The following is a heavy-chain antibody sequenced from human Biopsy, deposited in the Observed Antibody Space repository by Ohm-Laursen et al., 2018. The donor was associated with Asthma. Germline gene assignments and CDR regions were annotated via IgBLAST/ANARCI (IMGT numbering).Heavy chain of an antibody. CDR2: SDHRGNT. D-gene: IGHD3-3*01. CDR3: ARGPEWSGLDI. J-gene: IGHJ6*02. Sequence: SETLSLTCSMYGLSSSGYYWTWIRQPPGKGLEWIGESDHRGNTNINPTLKSRVTISKDKSANEFSLKMRSVTAADTAIYYCARGPEWSGLDIWGRGATVTVSS. V-gene: IGHV4-34*01. CDR1: GLSSSGYY.